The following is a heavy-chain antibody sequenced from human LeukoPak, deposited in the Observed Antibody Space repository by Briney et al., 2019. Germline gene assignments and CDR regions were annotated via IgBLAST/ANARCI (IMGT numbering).Heavy chain of an antibody. CDR2: INHSGST. D-gene: IGHD3-22*01. CDR1: GGSFSGYY. CDR3: ARGAIVVVPRVSWGSDFDY. Sequence: SETLSLTCAVYGGSFSGYYWSWIRQPPGKGLEWIGEINHSGSTNYNPSLKSRATISVDTSKNQFSLKLSSVTAADTAVYYCARGAIVVVPRVSWGSDFDYWGQGTLVTVSS. J-gene: IGHJ4*02. V-gene: IGHV4-34*01.